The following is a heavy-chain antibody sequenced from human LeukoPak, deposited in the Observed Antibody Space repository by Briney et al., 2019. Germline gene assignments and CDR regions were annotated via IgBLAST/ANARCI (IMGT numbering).Heavy chain of an antibody. D-gene: IGHD3-9*01. V-gene: IGHV3-23*01. Sequence: GGSLRLSCAASGFXVRTYAMSWVRQAPGKGLQWVSSLSAGGGGSYYAEYVKGRSTIYRDDSKNMFFLQMTSLRADDTALYYCAKELSRHFDFGFWGQGTQVTVSS. J-gene: IGHJ4*02. CDR2: LSAGGGGS. CDR3: AKELSRHFDFGF. CDR1: GFXVRTYA.